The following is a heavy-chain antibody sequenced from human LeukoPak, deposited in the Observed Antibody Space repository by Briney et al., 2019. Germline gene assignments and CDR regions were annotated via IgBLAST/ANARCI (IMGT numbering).Heavy chain of an antibody. D-gene: IGHD1-1*01. Sequence: ASVKVSCKASGYTFTGYYMHWVRQAPGQGLEWMGWINPNSGGTNYAQKFQGRVTMTRDTSISTAYMELSRLRSDDTAVYYCAGVPIYNWNDPIDYWGQGTLVTVSS. V-gene: IGHV1-2*02. CDR2: INPNSGGT. CDR1: GYTFTGYY. CDR3: AGVPIYNWNDPIDY. J-gene: IGHJ4*02.